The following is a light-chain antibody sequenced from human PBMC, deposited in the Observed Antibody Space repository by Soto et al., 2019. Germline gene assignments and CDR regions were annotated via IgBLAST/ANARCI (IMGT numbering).Light chain of an antibody. CDR2: KAS. CDR1: QSISSW. CDR3: QQNKDWPGT. V-gene: IGKV1-5*03. J-gene: IGKJ1*01. Sequence: DIQMTQSPSTLSASVGDRVTITCRASQSISSWLAWFQQKPGRAPKLLIHKASSLESGVPSRFSGSGSGTEFTLTISSLQSEDFGVYYCQQNKDWPGTFGQGTKV.